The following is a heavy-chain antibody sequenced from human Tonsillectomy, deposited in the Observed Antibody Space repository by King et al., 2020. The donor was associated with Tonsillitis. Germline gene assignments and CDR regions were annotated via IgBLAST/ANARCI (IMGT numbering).Heavy chain of an antibody. CDR2: ISGSGGDT. D-gene: IGHD6-13*01. CDR1: GFSFSSYV. CDR3: VKDGMASSGRGVGTHFDY. J-gene: IGHJ4*02. Sequence: VQLVESGGGLVQPGGSLRVACGASGFSFSSYVMNWVRQAPGQGLEWVSLISGSGGDTYYADSVKGRFTISRDNSKNTLHLQMNSLRAEDTAIYYCVKDGMASSGRGVGTHFDYWGQGTLVTVSS. V-gene: IGHV3-23*04.